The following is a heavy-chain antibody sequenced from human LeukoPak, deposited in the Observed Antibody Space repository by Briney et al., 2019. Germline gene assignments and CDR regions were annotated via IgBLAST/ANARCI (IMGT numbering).Heavy chain of an antibody. CDR3: ARDRTDDPMDV. CDR1: GFTFSSYS. D-gene: IGHD1-1*01. CDR2: ISSSSSYI. Sequence: GGSLRLSCAASGFTFSSYSMNWVRQAPGKGLEWVSSISSSSSYIYYADSVKGRFTISRDNAKNSLYLQMNSLRAEDTAVYYCARDRTDDPMDVWGKGTTVTVSS. J-gene: IGHJ6*03. V-gene: IGHV3-21*01.